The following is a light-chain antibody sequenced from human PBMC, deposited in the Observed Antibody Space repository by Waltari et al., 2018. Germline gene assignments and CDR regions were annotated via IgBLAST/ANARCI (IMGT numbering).Light chain of an antibody. V-gene: IGKV1-9*01. CDR2: GVS. CDR3: QHLVRYPLS. Sequence: LLTQSPVPPSASVGDTVTLTCRASEDVRSYLAWVQQKPGRAPNLLIFGVSTLQSGVPSRFSGAGYGTDFTLTISGLQPEDSATYYCQHLVRYPLSFGGGTKVEIQ. CDR1: EDVRSY. J-gene: IGKJ4*01.